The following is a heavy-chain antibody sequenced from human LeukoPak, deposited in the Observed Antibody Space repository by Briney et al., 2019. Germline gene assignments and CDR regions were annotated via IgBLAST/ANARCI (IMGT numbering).Heavy chain of an antibody. CDR1: GGSISNYY. Sequence: KSSEALSLTCTVSGGSISNYYWSWIRQPAGKGLEWIGRVYTRGSTNYNPSLKSRVTMSVDTSKNQFSLKLSSVTAADTAVYYCARDSGYDFLSYYFMDVWGKGTTVTVSS. V-gene: IGHV4-4*07. J-gene: IGHJ6*03. D-gene: IGHD5-12*01. CDR3: ARDSGYDFLSYYFMDV. CDR2: VYTRGST.